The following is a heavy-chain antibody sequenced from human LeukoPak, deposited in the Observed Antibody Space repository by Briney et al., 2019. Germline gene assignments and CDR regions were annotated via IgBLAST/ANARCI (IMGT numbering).Heavy chain of an antibody. CDR3: ARDRGSYYDSSGYYKSGYYYYYGMDV. CDR1: GFTFSSYA. Sequence: PGGSLRLSCATSGFTFSSYAMSWVRQAPGKGLEWVSAISGSGGSTYYADSVKGRFTISRDNSKSTLYLQMNSLRAEDTAVYYCARDRGSYYDSSGYYKSGYYYYYGMDVWGQGTTVTVSS. V-gene: IGHV3-23*01. D-gene: IGHD3-22*01. J-gene: IGHJ6*02. CDR2: ISGSGGST.